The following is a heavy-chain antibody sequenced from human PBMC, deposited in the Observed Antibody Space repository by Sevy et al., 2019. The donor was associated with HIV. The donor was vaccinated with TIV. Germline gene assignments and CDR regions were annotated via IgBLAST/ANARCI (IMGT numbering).Heavy chain of an antibody. D-gene: IGHD3-22*01. Sequence: GESLKISCAASGFSFSTYAMTWVRQAPGKGLQSVSAISGSRSNTYNADSVKGRFTISRANSKNTLYLQMNSLRAEDTAMYYCAKEWPGYNYDSSGYFPSWGQGTLVTVSS. CDR2: ISGSRSNT. CDR1: GFSFSTYA. J-gene: IGHJ4*02. V-gene: IGHV3-23*01. CDR3: AKEWPGYNYDSSGYFPS.